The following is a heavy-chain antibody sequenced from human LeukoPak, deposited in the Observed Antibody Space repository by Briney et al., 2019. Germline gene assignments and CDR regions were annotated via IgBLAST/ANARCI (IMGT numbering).Heavy chain of an antibody. CDR2: ISSGSTTM. CDR1: GFTFSSHD. D-gene: IGHD5-12*01. CDR3: ARDRGNSAYGAWFDS. V-gene: IGHV3-48*03. Sequence: PGGSLRLSCAASGFTFSSHDMNWVRQGPGKGLEWLSYISSGSTTMDYADSVKGRFTISRDNAKNSLFLQMNSLRAGDTGIYYCARDRGNSAYGAWFDSWGQGTLVTVSS. J-gene: IGHJ5*01.